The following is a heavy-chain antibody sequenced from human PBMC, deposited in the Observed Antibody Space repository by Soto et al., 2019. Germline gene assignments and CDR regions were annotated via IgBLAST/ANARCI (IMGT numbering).Heavy chain of an antibody. CDR1: GYSIRSGYY. V-gene: IGHV4-38-2*02. J-gene: IGHJ4*02. CDR3: ARDVDYDTNGYDYFDY. Sequence: SETLSLTCAVSGYSIRSGYYCGWIRQPPGKGLEWIGSIYHSGSTYYNPSLKSRVTISVDTSKNQISLKLSSVTAADTAVYYCARDVDYDTNGYDYFDYWGQGTLVTVSS. CDR2: IYHSGST. D-gene: IGHD3-22*01.